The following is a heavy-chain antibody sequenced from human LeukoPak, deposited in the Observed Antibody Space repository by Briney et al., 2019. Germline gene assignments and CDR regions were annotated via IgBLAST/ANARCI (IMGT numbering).Heavy chain of an antibody. J-gene: IGHJ4*02. CDR1: GGSISSYY. D-gene: IGHD2-21*02. Sequence: SETLSLTCTVSGGSISSYYWSWIRQPPGKGLEWIGYIYYSGSTNYNPSLKSRVTISVDTSKNQFSLKLSSVTAADTAVYYCARLYCGGDCYFDYWRQGTLVTVSS. V-gene: IGHV4-59*01. CDR2: IYYSGST. CDR3: ARLYCGGDCYFDY.